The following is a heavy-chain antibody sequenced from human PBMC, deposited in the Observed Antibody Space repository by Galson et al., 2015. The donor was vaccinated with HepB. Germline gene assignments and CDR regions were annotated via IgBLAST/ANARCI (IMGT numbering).Heavy chain of an antibody. CDR2: ISYDGSNK. V-gene: IGHV3-30*18. J-gene: IGHJ4*02. D-gene: IGHD4-11*01. CDR1: GFTFSSYG. Sequence: SLRLSCAASGFTFSSYGMHWVRQAPGKGLEWVAVISYDGSNKYYADSVKGRFTISRDNSKNTLYLQMNSLRAEDTAVYYCAKDQGNYGLYYFDYWGQGTLVTVSS. CDR3: AKDQGNYGLYYFDY.